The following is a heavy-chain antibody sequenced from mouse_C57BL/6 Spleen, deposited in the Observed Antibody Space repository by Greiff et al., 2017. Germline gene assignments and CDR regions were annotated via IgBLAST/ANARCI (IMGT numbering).Heavy chain of an antibody. V-gene: IGHV1-55*01. CDR2: IYPGSGST. CDR1: GYTFTSYW. J-gene: IGHJ4*01. D-gene: IGHD2-4*01. CDR3: ARGDYDMVYYAMDY. Sequence: VQGVESGAELVKPGASVKISCKASGYTFTSYWITWVKQRPGQGLEWIGDIYPGSGSTNYNEKFKSKATLTVDTSSSTAYMQLSSLTSEDSAVYYCARGDYDMVYYAMDYWGQGTSVTVSS.